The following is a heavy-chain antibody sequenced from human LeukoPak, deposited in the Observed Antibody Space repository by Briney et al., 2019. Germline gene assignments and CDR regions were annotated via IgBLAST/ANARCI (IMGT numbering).Heavy chain of an antibody. CDR3: TRWDCTTTGCYPFDY. V-gene: IGHV3-73*01. CDR1: GFTFSGSA. D-gene: IGHD2-2*01. J-gene: IGHJ4*02. CDR2: IRDKANSYAT. Sequence: GGSLRLSCAASGFTFSGSAIHWVRQASGKGLEWVGRIRDKANSYATAYIASVKGRFTISRDDSKNTAYLQMSSLKTEDTAVHYCTRWDCTTTGCYPFDYWGQGTLVTVSS.